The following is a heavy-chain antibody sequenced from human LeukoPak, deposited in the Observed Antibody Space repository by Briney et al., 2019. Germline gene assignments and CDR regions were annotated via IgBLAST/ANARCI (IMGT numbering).Heavy chain of an antibody. J-gene: IGHJ3*02. V-gene: IGHV3-30*03. CDR3: ARELNYYDSTVGAFDI. CDR2: ISYDGSNK. Sequence: PGRSLGLSCAASGFTFSSYGMHWVRQAPGKGLEWVAVISYDGSNKYYADSVKGRFTISRDNSKNTLYLQMNSLRAEDTAVYHCARELNYYDSTVGAFDIWGQGTMVTVSS. D-gene: IGHD3-22*01. CDR1: GFTFSSYG.